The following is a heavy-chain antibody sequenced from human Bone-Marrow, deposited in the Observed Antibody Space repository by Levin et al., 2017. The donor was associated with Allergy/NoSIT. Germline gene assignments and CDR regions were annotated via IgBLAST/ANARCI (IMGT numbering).Heavy chain of an antibody. CDR3: AKEHIRGTFDV. V-gene: IGHV3-30*18. D-gene: IGHD2-21*01. CDR1: GFTFSNYG. CDR2: ISQDGSNE. Sequence: PGGSLRLSCAASGFTFSNYGIHWVRQAPGKGLEWVAVISQDGSNEFYADSVKGRFSISRDNSKNSVYLQMTSLRADDTAVYFCAKEHIRGTFDVWGQGTMVTVSS. J-gene: IGHJ3*01.